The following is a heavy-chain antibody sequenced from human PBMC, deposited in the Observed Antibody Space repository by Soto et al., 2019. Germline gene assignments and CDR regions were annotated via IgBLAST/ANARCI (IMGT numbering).Heavy chain of an antibody. D-gene: IGHD3-9*01. V-gene: IGHV3-21*04. J-gene: IGHJ4*02. CDR1: GFTFSSYS. Sequence: PGGSLRLSCAASGFTFSSYSMNWVRQAPGKGLEWVSSISNSSSYTYYADSVKGRFTISRDNSKNTLYLQMNSLRAEDTAVYYCARNYYDILTGLRNWGQGTLVTVSS. CDR2: ISNSSSYT. CDR3: ARNYYDILTGLRN.